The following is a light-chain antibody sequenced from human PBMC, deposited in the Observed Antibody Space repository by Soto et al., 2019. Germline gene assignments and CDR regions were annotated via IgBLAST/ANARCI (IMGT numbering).Light chain of an antibody. J-gene: IGLJ1*01. CDR2: DVS. CDR1: SSDVGGYNY. V-gene: IGLV2-11*01. Sequence: QSVLTQPRSVSGSPGQSVTISCTGTSSDVGGYNYVSWYQQHPGKAPKLMIYDVSKRPSGVPDRFSSSKSGNTASLTISGLQAEDEADYYCCSYAGSYRYVFGTGTKLTVL. CDR3: CSYAGSYRYV.